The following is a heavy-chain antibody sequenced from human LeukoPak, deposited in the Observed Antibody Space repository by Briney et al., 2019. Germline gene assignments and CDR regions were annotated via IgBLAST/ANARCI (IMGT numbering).Heavy chain of an antibody. Sequence: GGSLRLSCAVSGFTFSSHWMSWVRQAPGKGLEWVANIKQDGSETYYVDSVKGRFTISRDNPKTSLFLQMNSLRAEDTAVYYCARDGEMPTIYFDYWGQGTLVTVSS. CDR2: IKQDGSET. J-gene: IGHJ4*02. V-gene: IGHV3-7*01. CDR1: GFTFSSHW. D-gene: IGHD5-24*01. CDR3: ARDGEMPTIYFDY.